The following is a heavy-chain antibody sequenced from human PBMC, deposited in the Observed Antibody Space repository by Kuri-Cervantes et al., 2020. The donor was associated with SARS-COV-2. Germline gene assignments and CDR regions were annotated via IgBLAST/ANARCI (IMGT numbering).Heavy chain of an antibody. CDR3: ARGRSSCGYCSGGSCLCRYYYYGMDV. CDR2: ISYDGSNK. Sequence: GESLKISCAASGFTFSSYGMHWVRQAPGKGLEWVAVISYDGSNKYYADSVKGRFTISRDNSKNTLYLQMNSLRAEDTAVYYCARGRSSCGYCSGGSCLCRYYYYGMDVWGQGTTVTVSS. J-gene: IGHJ6*02. V-gene: IGHV3-30*03. CDR1: GFTFSSYG. D-gene: IGHD2-15*01.